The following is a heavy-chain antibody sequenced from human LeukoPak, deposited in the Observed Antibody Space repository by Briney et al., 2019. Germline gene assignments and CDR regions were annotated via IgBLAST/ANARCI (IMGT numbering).Heavy chain of an antibody. CDR1: GFTFSSYS. CDR3: ARDSGVLRGYFDY. J-gene: IGHJ4*02. V-gene: IGHV3-21*01. D-gene: IGHD3-10*01. CDR2: ISSSSSYI. Sequence: GGSLRLSCAASGFTFSSYSMNWVRQAPGKGLEWVSSISSSSSYIYYADSVKGRFTISRDNAKNSLYLQMNSLRAEDTAVYYCARDSGVLRGYFDYWGQGTLVTVSS.